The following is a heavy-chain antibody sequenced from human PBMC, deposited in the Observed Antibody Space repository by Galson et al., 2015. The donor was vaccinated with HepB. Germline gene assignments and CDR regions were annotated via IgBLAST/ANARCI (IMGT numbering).Heavy chain of an antibody. CDR2: INPNTGGT. CDR1: GYTFTDSY. CDR3: ARMYSSGWYDVFDI. J-gene: IGHJ3*02. Sequence: SVKVSCKASGYTFTDSYLHWVRQAPGQGLEWIGWINPNTGGTNSAQKFQGRVTMTRDTSISTAYMELSRLRSDDTAVYYCARMYSSGWYDVFDIWGQGAMVTVSS. D-gene: IGHD6-13*01. V-gene: IGHV1-2*02.